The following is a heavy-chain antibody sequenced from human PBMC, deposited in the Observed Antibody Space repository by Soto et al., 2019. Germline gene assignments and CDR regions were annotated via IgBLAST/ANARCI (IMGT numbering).Heavy chain of an antibody. CDR1: GGTFSSYA. D-gene: IGHD4-17*01. Sequence: SVKVSCKASGGTFSSYAISWVRQAPGQGLEWMGGIIPIFGTANYAQKFQGRVTITADKSTSTAYMELSSLRSEDTAVYYCARDVRVSSRRLQRLPGGMDVWGQGIKVTVSS. CDR2: IIPIFGTA. V-gene: IGHV1-69*06. J-gene: IGHJ6*02. CDR3: ARDVRVSSRRLQRLPGGMDV.